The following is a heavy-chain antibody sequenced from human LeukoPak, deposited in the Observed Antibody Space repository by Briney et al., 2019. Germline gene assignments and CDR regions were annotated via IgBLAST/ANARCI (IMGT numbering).Heavy chain of an antibody. D-gene: IGHD2-15*01. Sequence: PSETLSLTCTVSGVSISNYYWSWIRQPPGKGLEWIGYIYYSGNTNYNPSLKSRVTIEEDPSKNQFSLKLSSVTAADTAVYYCAREGCSGGSCPFYYFDYWGQGTLVTVSS. V-gene: IGHV4-59*01. J-gene: IGHJ4*02. CDR1: GVSISNYY. CDR2: IYYSGNT. CDR3: AREGCSGGSCPFYYFDY.